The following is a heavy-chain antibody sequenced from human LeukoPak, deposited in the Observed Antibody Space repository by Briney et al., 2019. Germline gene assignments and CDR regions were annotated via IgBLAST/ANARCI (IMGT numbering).Heavy chain of an antibody. Sequence: ASVKVSCKASGYTFTSYGISWVRQAPGQGLELMGWISGYNGNTNYAQKFQGRVTMTTDTSTSTAYMELRSLRSDDTAVYYCARYLIAATGSVDYFDYWGRGTLVTVSS. CDR3: ARYLIAATGSVDYFDY. CDR1: GYTFTSYG. V-gene: IGHV1-18*01. D-gene: IGHD6-13*01. J-gene: IGHJ4*02. CDR2: ISGYNGNT.